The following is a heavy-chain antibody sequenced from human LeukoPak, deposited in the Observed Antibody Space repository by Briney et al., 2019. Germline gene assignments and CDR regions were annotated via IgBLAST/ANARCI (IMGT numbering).Heavy chain of an antibody. Sequence: SQTLSLTCAISGDSVSSSSATWDWIRQSPSRGLEWLGRTYYRSKWYYDYAVSVISRIKINPDTSKNQFSLQLNSATPEDTAVYYCAREYCSGGNCYEFDNWGQGTLVTVSS. V-gene: IGHV6-1*01. CDR2: TYYRSKWYY. J-gene: IGHJ4*01. D-gene: IGHD2-15*01. CDR3: AREYCSGGNCYEFDN. CDR1: GDSVSSSSAT.